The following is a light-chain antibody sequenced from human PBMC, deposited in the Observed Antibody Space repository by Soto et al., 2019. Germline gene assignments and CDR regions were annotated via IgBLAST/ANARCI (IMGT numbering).Light chain of an antibody. Sequence: QSALTQPPSASGSPGQSVTISCTGTSSDVGGYNYVSWYQQHPGKAPKLMIYEVSKRPSGVPDRFSGSKSGNTASLTVSGLQAEDEADYYCSSYAGSNLWVFGGGT. V-gene: IGLV2-8*01. CDR3: SSYAGSNLWV. CDR1: SSDVGGYNY. CDR2: EVS. J-gene: IGLJ3*02.